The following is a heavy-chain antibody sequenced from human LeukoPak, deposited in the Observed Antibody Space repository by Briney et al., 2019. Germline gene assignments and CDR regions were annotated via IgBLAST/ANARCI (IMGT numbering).Heavy chain of an antibody. V-gene: IGHV3-23*01. CDR1: GLSLSNSA. J-gene: IGHJ4*02. D-gene: IGHD2-2*01. CDR3: ATVGGFCPSSNCYAYFDY. CDR2: PTGDGTGT. Sequence: AECLRLSCVLSGLSLSNSATTWVRPPPKKGREWGAFPTGDGTGTFYADTVKGLFSISRDISTNTLYLQMNSLGVNDTALYYCATVGGFCPSSNCYAYFDYWGQGSLVTVSS.